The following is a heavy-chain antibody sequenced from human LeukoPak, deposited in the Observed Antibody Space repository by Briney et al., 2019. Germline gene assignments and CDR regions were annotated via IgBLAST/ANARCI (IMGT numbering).Heavy chain of an antibody. CDR2: ISYDGSNK. V-gene: IGHV3-30*04. CDR3: ARDLESAFDI. D-gene: IGHD1-1*01. Sequence: GGSLRLSCAASGSTFSSYAMHWVRQAPGKGLEWVAVISYDGSNKYYADSVKGRFTISRDNSKNTLYLQMNSLRAEDTAVYYCARDLESAFDIWGQGTMVTVSS. CDR1: GSTFSSYA. J-gene: IGHJ3*02.